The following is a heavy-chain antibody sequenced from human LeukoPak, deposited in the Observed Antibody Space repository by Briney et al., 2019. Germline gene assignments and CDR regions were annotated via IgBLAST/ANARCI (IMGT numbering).Heavy chain of an antibody. D-gene: IGHD3-22*01. Sequence: ASVKVSCKASGGTFSSYAISWVRQAPGQGLEWMGWISAYNGNTNYAQKLQGRVTMTTDTSTSTAYMELRSLRSDDTAVYYCARASVAYYYDSSGYYYDIWGQGTMVTVSS. CDR1: GGTFSSYA. V-gene: IGHV1-18*01. J-gene: IGHJ3*02. CDR3: ARASVAYYYDSSGYYYDI. CDR2: ISAYNGNT.